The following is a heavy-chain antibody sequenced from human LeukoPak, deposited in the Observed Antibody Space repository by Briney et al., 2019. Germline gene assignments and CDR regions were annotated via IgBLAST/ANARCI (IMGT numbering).Heavy chain of an antibody. V-gene: IGHV4-61*01. CDR3: ARDLWSYESGFDP. D-gene: IGHD3-10*01. CDR2: IYYSGST. J-gene: IGHJ5*02. CDR1: GGSVTSGSYY. Sequence: SETLSLTCTVSGGSVTSGSYYWSWIRQPPGKGLEWTGYIYYSGSTNYNPSLKSRVTISVDMSKNQFSLKLSSVTAADTAVYYCARDLWSYESGFDPWGQGILVTVSS.